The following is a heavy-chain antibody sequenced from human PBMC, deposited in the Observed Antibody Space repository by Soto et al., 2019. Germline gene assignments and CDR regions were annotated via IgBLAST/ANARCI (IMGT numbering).Heavy chain of an antibody. Sequence: SSVKVSCKASGATFSSYALILVRQAPVPGLKSIVGFIPIFGTANYAQKFQGRVTITADKSTSTSYMELSSLRSENTVVYYSAKTGRTGSYYDSSGLPGNYWAHGTLGTVSS. J-gene: IGHJ4*01. CDR2: FIPIFGTA. CDR1: GATFSSYA. D-gene: IGHD3-22*01. CDR3: AKTGRTGSYYDSSGLPGNY. V-gene: IGHV1-69*06.